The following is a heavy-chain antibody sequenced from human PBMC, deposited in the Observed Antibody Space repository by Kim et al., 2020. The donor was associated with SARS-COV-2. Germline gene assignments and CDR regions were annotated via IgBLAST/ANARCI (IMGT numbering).Heavy chain of an antibody. CDR3: ARVDGSGSYYKY. CDR1: GFTFSAYS. D-gene: IGHD3-10*01. J-gene: IGHJ4*02. V-gene: IGHV3-21*01. Sequence: GGSLRLSCAASGFTFSAYSMNWVRQAPGKGLEWVSSINTNSRDKYYADSVKGRFTISRDNAKNSLYLEMNSLSAEDTAVYFCARVDGSGSYYKYWGQGTLVTGSS. CDR2: INTNSRDK.